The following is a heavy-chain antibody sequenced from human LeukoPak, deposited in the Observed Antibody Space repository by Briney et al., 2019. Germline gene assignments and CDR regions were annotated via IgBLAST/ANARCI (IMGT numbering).Heavy chain of an antibody. V-gene: IGHV3-53*01. D-gene: IGHD5-18*01. J-gene: IGHJ4*02. Sequence: GGSLRLSCVASGFTVSGSYLSWVRQAPGKELEWVSVIYRDGETYYAGSVKGRFTISRDNAKNSLYLQMNSLRAEDTAVYYCARDTGALVTHFDYWGQGTLVTVSS. CDR2: IYRDGET. CDR3: ARDTGALVTHFDY. CDR1: GFTVSGSY.